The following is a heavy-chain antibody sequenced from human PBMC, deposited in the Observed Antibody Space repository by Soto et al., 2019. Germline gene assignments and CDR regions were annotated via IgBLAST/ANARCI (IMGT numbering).Heavy chain of an antibody. D-gene: IGHD3-22*01. J-gene: IGHJ5*02. CDR3: ARDMRTYYYDSSGYWFDP. CDR1: GYTFTGYY. V-gene: IGHV1-2*02. CDR2: INPNSGGT. Sequence: GASVKVSCKASGYTFTGYYMHWVRQAPGQGLEWMGWINPNSGGTNYAQKFQGRVTMTRDTSISTAYMELSRLRSDDTAVYYCARDMRTYYYDSSGYWFDPWGQGTLVTVPS.